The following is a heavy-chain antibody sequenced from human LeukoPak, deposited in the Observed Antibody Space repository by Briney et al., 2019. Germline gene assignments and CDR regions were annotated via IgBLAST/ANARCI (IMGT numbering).Heavy chain of an antibody. Sequence: SETLSLTCTVSGDSLRTTTYYWNWIRQPPGKGLEWIGGLYHSGTIYYNPSLKSRVTISADKSKNHFSLKLTSVTAADTAVYYCARVKPLVGATYGDYWGQGTLVTVSS. CDR2: LYHSGTI. J-gene: IGHJ4*02. CDR3: ARVKPLVGATYGDY. D-gene: IGHD1-26*01. CDR1: GDSLRTTTYY. V-gene: IGHV4-39*07.